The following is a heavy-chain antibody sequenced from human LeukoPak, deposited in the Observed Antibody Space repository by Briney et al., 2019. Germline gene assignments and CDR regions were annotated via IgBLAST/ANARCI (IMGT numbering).Heavy chain of an antibody. V-gene: IGHV3-23*01. CDR2: ISADAGST. D-gene: IGHD5-18*01. J-gene: IGHJ4*02. CDR3: TKGSGFSYGSSRFDS. Sequence: GGSLRLSCAASGFSFGNYAMKWVRQAPGKGLEWVSSISADAGSTYYADSVRGRFTISGDNSKNTLNLQMNSLRAEDTAIYYCTKGSGFSYGSSRFDSWGQGTLVTVSS. CDR1: GFSFGNYA.